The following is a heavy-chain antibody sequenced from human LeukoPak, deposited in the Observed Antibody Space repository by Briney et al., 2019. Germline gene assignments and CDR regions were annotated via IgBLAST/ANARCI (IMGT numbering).Heavy chain of an antibody. CDR3: ARQSITMIVVVAYFDL. J-gene: IGHJ2*01. V-gene: IGHV4-39*01. D-gene: IGHD3-22*01. Sequence: PSETLSLTYTVSGGSISSSSYYWGWIRQPPGKGLEWIGSIYYSGSTYYNPSLKSRVTISVDTSKNQFSLKLSSVTAADTAVYYCARQSITMIVVVAYFDLWGRGTLVTVSS. CDR2: IYYSGST. CDR1: GGSISSSSYY.